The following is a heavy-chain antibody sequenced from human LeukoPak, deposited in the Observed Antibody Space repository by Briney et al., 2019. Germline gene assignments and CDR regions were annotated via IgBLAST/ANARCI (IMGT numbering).Heavy chain of an antibody. V-gene: IGHV4-59*08. Sequence: SETLSLTCTVSAGSISSYYWGWIRQPPGKGLEWIGSIYSSGNTNDNPSLKSRLTISVNTSKNQFSLKLTSVTAADTAMYYCARGGGVVQDAFDIWGQGTMVTVSS. J-gene: IGHJ3*02. D-gene: IGHD1-1*01. CDR3: ARGGGVVQDAFDI. CDR2: IYSSGNT. CDR1: AGSISSYY.